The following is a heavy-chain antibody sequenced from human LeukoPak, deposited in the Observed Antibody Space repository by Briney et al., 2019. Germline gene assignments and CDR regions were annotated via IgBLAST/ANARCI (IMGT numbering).Heavy chain of an antibody. CDR3: ARSGFWSGYHYFDY. D-gene: IGHD3-3*01. J-gene: IGHJ4*02. Sequence: GGSLTLSCAASGFTFSSYSMNWVRQAPGKGLEWVSYISSSSSTIYYADSVKGRFTISRDNAKNSLCLQMNSLRAEVTDVYYCARSGFWSGYHYFDYWGQGTLVTVSS. CDR2: ISSSSSTI. CDR1: GFTFSSYS. V-gene: IGHV3-48*01.